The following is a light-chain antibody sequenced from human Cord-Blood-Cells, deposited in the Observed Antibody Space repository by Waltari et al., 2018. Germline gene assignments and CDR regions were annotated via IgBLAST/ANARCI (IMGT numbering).Light chain of an antibody. Sequence: PLSLPVTPGEPASISCRSSQSLLHSNGYNYLDWYLQKPGQSPQLLIYLGSNRASGVPDRFSGSGSGTDFTLKISRVEAEDVGVYYCMQALQTPRSFGGGTKVEIK. CDR1: QSLLHSNGYNY. CDR3: MQALQTPRS. CDR2: LGS. J-gene: IGKJ4*01. V-gene: IGKV2-28*01.